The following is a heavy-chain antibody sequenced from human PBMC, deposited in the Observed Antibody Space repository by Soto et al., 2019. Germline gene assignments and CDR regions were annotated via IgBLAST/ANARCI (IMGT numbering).Heavy chain of an antibody. CDR1: GYSFTSYW. V-gene: IGHV5-51*01. CDR2: IYPGDSDT. Sequence: GESLKISCKGSGYSFTSYWIGWVRQMPGKGLEWMGIIYPGDSDTRYSPSFQGQVTISAVKSISTAYLQWSSLKASDTAMYYCARHGMLRFSELSVWGQGTTVTVSS. D-gene: IGHD3-3*01. J-gene: IGHJ6*02. CDR3: ARHGMLRFSELSV.